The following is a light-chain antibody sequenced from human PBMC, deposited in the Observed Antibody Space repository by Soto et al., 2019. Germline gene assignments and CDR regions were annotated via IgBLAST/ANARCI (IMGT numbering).Light chain of an antibody. Sequence: DLQMTQSPSSLSASVGDRVTITCRASQSIIIYLNWYQQKPGKAPKLLIYGASSLQSGVPSRFSGSGSGTDFTLTISSLQPEDFATYYCQQSYITPLTFGGGTKVGIK. V-gene: IGKV1-39*01. CDR3: QQSYITPLT. J-gene: IGKJ4*01. CDR1: QSIIIY. CDR2: GAS.